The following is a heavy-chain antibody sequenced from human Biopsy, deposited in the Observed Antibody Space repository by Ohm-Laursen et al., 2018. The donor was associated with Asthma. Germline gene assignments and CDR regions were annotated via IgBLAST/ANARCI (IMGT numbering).Heavy chain of an antibody. V-gene: IGHV1-3*01. J-gene: IGHJ3*01. Sequence: GASVKVSCKASGYSFATNAMHWVRQAPGQRPEWMGWFNPGNGNAKVSEKFQGRVTITRDTSASTAYMELRSLRSEDTATYYRARTYYDFLTGQVKDVFGVWGQGTMVTVSS. D-gene: IGHD3-9*01. CDR2: FNPGNGNA. CDR1: GYSFATNA. CDR3: ARTYYDFLTGQVKDVFGV.